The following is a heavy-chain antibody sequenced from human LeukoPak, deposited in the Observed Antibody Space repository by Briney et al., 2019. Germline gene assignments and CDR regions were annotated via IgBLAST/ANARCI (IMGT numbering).Heavy chain of an antibody. V-gene: IGHV3-7*01. Sequence: GGSLRLSCAASGFTFSNVWMAWVRQAPGKGLEWVANINQDGSTKQYVDSVRGRFTISRDNAKNSLYLQMNSLTAEDTGLYHCARDMKGNLDYWGQGTLVTVSS. CDR1: GFTFSNVW. D-gene: IGHD1-14*01. J-gene: IGHJ4*02. CDR3: ARDMKGNLDY. CDR2: INQDGSTK.